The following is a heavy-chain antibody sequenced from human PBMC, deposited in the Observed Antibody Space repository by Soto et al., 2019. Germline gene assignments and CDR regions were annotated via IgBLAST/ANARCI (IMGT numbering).Heavy chain of an antibody. CDR2: IYYSGST. V-gene: IGHV4-39*01. Sequence: PSETLSLTCTVSGGSTSSSSYYWGWIRQAPGKGLEWIGRIYYSGSTYYNPSPKSRITISVDTSKNQFSLKLSSVTAADTAVYYCARHIDYWGQGTLVTVSS. CDR3: ARHIDY. CDR1: GGSTSSSSYY. J-gene: IGHJ4*02.